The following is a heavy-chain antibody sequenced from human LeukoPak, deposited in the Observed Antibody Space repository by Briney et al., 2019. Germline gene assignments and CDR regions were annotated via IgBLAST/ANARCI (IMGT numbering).Heavy chain of an antibody. CDR2: ISYDGSNK. CDR1: GFTFSSYG. D-gene: IGHD6-19*01. CDR3: AKDGSSGWYHYFDY. V-gene: IGHV3-30*18. J-gene: IGHJ4*02. Sequence: PGGSLRLSCAAPGFTFSSYGMHWVRQAPGKGLEWVAVISYDGSNKYYADSVKGRFTISRDNSKNTLYLQMNSLRAEDTAVYYCAKDGSSGWYHYFDYWGQGTLVTVSS.